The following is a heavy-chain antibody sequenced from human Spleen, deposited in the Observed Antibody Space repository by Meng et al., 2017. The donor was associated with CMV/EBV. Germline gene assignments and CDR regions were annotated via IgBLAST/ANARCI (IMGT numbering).Heavy chain of an antibody. CDR1: SFSGYY. Sequence: SFSGYYWSWIRQPPGKGLEWIGEINHSGSTNYNPSLKSRVTISVDTSKNQFSLKLSSVTAADTAVYYCARGSGFVLRFLEWPKVGFDPWGQGTLVTVSS. CDR3: ARGSGFVLRFLEWPKVGFDP. CDR2: INHSGST. D-gene: IGHD3-3*01. V-gene: IGHV4-34*01. J-gene: IGHJ5*02.